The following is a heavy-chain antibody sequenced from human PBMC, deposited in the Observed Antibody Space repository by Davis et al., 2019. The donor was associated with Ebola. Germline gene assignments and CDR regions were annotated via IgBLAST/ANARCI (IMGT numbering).Heavy chain of an antibody. D-gene: IGHD6-6*01. CDR3: ARDSSDAALYRMDV. CDR2: ISYTGTYI. J-gene: IGHJ6*04. Sequence: PGGSLRLSCAGSGFIFSDYSMNWVRQAPGKGLEWVSSISYTGTYIYYAASVKGRFTISRDNAYNTLYLQMNSLRADDTAVYYCARDSSDAALYRMDVWGKGTTVTVSS. CDR1: GFIFSDYS. V-gene: IGHV3-21*01.